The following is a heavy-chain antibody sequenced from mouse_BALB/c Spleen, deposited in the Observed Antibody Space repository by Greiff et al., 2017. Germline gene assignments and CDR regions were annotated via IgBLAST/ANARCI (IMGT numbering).Heavy chain of an antibody. V-gene: IGHV7-3*02. CDR1: GFTFTDYY. CDR3: ARELRYYFDY. CDR2: IRNKANGYTT. D-gene: IGHD1-1*01. J-gene: IGHJ2*01. Sequence: DVKLVESGGGLVQPGGSLRLSCATSGFTFTDYYMSWVRQPPGKALEWLGFIRNKANGYTTEYSASVKGRFTISRDNSQSILYLQMNTLRAEDSATYYCARELRYYFDYWGQGTTLTVSS.